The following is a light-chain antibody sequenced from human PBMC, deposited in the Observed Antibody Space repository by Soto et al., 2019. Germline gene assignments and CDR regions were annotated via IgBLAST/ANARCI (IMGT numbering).Light chain of an antibody. V-gene: IGKV3-15*01. CDR2: GAS. CDR1: HSVNSH. CDR3: QQYKNWPL. Sequence: MMMTQSAATLSVSPGERVTLSCSTSHSVNSHVAWYQQKPGQAPRLLLYGASTRATGIPVRFSGSGFGTEFTLTISSLQSEDFAVYYCQQYKNWPLFGQGTRLEIK. J-gene: IGKJ5*01.